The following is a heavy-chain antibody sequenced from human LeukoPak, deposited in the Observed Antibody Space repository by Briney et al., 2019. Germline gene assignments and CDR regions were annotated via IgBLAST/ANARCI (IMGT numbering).Heavy chain of an antibody. V-gene: IGHV3-23*01. CDR3: AKDGSVIVHQIRY. D-gene: IGHD3-22*01. CDR1: GFTFSSYA. Sequence: GGSLRLSCAASGFTFSSYAMSWVRQAPGKGLEWVSAISGSGGSKYYADSVKGRFTISIDNSKKTLYLQMDRLRAEDTAGNYCAKDGSVIVHQIRYWGQGTLVTVSS. CDR2: ISGSGGSK. J-gene: IGHJ4*02.